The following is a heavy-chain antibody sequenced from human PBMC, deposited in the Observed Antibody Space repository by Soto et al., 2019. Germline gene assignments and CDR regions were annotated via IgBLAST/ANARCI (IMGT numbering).Heavy chain of an antibody. CDR2: INPSGGST. D-gene: IGHD3-3*01. V-gene: IGHV1-46*01. Sequence: ASVKVSCKASGYTFTSYYMHWVRQAPGQGLEWMGIINPSGGSTSYAQKFQGRVTMTRDTSTSTVYMELSSLRSEDTAVYYCARTVLRFLEWSPPIYYYYGMDVWGQGTTVTVSS. CDR1: GYTFTSYY. CDR3: ARTVLRFLEWSPPIYYYYGMDV. J-gene: IGHJ6*02.